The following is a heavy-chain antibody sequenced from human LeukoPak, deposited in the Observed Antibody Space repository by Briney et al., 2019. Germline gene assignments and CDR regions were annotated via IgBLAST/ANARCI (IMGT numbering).Heavy chain of an antibody. V-gene: IGHV3-74*01. CDR3: ARDLVVATGPDY. J-gene: IGHJ4*02. CDR1: GFNFSSYW. CDR2: INNDGSTT. D-gene: IGHD5-12*01. Sequence: GGSLRLSCEASGFNFSSYWMSWVRQAPGKGLVWVSRINNDGSTTNYADSVKGRFTISRDNAKNTLYLQMNSLRAEDTAVYYCARDLVVATGPDYWGQGALVTVSS.